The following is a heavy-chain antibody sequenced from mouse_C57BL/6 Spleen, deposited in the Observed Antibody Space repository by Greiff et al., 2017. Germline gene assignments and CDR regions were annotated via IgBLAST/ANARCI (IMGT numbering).Heavy chain of an antibody. CDR2: IYPGDGDT. CDR1: GYAFSSYW. CDR3: ARYDGSSYFDY. J-gene: IGHJ2*01. Sequence: VQLQQSGAELVKPGASVKISCKASGYAFSSYWMHWVKQGPGKGLEWIGQIYPGDGDTSYNGKFKGKATLTADTSSSTAYMQLSSLTSEDSAVYFCARYDGSSYFDYWGQGTTRTVSS. V-gene: IGHV1-80*01. D-gene: IGHD1-1*01.